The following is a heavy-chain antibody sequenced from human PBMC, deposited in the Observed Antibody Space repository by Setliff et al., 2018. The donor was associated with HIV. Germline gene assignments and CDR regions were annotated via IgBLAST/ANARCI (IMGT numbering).Heavy chain of an antibody. CDR2: VYYSGST. D-gene: IGHD4-17*01. J-gene: IGHJ4*01. V-gene: IGHV4-59*12. CDR1: GDPISTYY. Sequence: SETLSLTCTVSGDPISTYYWSWVRKPPGKGLEWIGYVYYSGSTSYSPSLRGRVTMSVDPSKNQFSLRLSSVTAADTAVYYCAALTTGYYFDYWGQGTLVTVSS. CDR3: AALTTGYYFDY.